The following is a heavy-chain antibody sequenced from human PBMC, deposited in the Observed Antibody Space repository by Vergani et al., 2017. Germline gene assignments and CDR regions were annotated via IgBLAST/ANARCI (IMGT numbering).Heavy chain of an antibody. Sequence: QITLEESGPTLVKPTQTLTLTCTFSGFSLNTRGVSVAWIRQPPGKALDWLALIYWNDDQHYSPSLNNSVTITKDTSKNQVVLTMTNMDYVDTGTYYCVYRKTECGTTGCFYPFYYYYYMDVWGKGTTVTVSS. J-gene: IGHJ6*03. CDR3: VYRKTECGTTGCFYPFYYYYYMDV. CDR2: IYWNDDQ. CDR1: GFSLNTRGVS. D-gene: IGHD1-7*01. V-gene: IGHV2-5*04.